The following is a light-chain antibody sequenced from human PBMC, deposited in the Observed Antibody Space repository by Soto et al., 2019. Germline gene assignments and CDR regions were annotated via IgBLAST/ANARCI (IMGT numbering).Light chain of an antibody. J-gene: IGKJ1*01. CDR3: QQRSNWPRT. Sequence: EVALTQSPASLSLSPGDRATLSCRASQSVSSYLAWYQQKPGQAPRLLIYDASKRATGIPARFSGSGSGTGFTLTISSLEPEDFAVYYCQQRSNWPRTFGQGTKVEIK. CDR2: DAS. V-gene: IGKV3-11*01. CDR1: QSVSSY.